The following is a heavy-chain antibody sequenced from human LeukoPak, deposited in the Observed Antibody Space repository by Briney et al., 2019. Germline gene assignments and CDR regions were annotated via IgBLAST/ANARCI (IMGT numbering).Heavy chain of an antibody. CDR2: ISSSSSYI. Sequence: GGSLGLSCAASGFTFSSYSMNWVRQAPGKGLEWVSSISSSSSYIYYADSVKGRFTISRDNAKNSLYLQMNSLRAEDTAVYYCARDVTLGNFDYWGQGILVIVSS. J-gene: IGHJ4*02. D-gene: IGHD3-16*01. V-gene: IGHV3-21*01. CDR1: GFTFSSYS. CDR3: ARDVTLGNFDY.